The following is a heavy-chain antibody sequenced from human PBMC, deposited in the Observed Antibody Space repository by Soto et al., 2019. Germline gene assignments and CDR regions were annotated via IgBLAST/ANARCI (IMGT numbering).Heavy chain of an antibody. D-gene: IGHD3-10*01. CDR3: AADWHYGSGSYYAYYYGMDV. CDR2: IVVGGGIT. V-gene: IGHV1-58*01. CDR1: GFTFTSSA. Sequence: QMQLVQSGPEVKKPGTSVKVSCKASGFTFTSSALQWVRQARGQRLEWIGWIVVGGGITNYAQKFQERVTITRDMSTSTAYMELSSLRSEDTAVYYCAADWHYGSGSYYAYYYGMDVWGQGTKVTVSS. J-gene: IGHJ6*02.